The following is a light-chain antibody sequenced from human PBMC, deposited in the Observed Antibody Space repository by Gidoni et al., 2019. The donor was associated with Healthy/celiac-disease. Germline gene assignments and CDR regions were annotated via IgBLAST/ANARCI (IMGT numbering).Light chain of an antibody. J-gene: IGKJ4*01. CDR2: AAS. V-gene: IGKV1-39*01. CDR3: QQTYSTPLT. Sequence: DIQMTQYPSSLSASVGDRVTITCRASQSISSYLNWYQQKPGKAPKLLIYAASSLQSGVPSRFNGSGSGTDFTLTISSLQPEDFATYYCQQTYSTPLTFGGGTKVEIK. CDR1: QSISSY.